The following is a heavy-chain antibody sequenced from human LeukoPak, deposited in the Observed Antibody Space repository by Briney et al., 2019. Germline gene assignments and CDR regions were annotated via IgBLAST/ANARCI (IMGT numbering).Heavy chain of an antibody. V-gene: IGHV2-70*11. D-gene: IGHD6-13*01. CDR3: ARIRPRAGGYSSSWYLDY. CDR1: GFSLSTSGMC. J-gene: IGHJ4*02. Sequence: SGPTLVKPTQTLTLTCTFSGFSLSTSGMCVSWIRQPPGKALEWLARIDWDDDKYYSTSLKTRLTISKDTSKNQVVLTMTNMDPVDTATYYCARIRPRAGGYSSSWYLDYWGQGTLVTVSS. CDR2: IDWDDDK.